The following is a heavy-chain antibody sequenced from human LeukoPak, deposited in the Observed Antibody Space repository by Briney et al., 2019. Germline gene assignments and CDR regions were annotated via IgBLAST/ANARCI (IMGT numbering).Heavy chain of an antibody. CDR3: ARHLGSN. Sequence: SEPVSLPCTVCGGSISSSSYFWGWIRKPPGRGLEWIGSIYYSGSTYYNPSLKSRVTISVDTSKNQFALKLSSVTAADTAVYYCARHLGSNWGQGTLVTVS. J-gene: IGHJ4*02. CDR1: GGSISSSSYF. D-gene: IGHD1-26*01. CDR2: IYYSGST. V-gene: IGHV4-39*01.